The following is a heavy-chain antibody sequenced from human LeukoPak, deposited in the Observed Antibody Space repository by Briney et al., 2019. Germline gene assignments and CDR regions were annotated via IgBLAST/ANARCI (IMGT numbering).Heavy chain of an antibody. CDR2: IYYNGST. J-gene: IGHJ6*02. CDR1: GGSISRDY. V-gene: IGHV4-59*08. Sequence: SETLSLTCTVSGGSISRDYWSWIRQPPGKGLEWIGYIYYNGSTNYSPSLKSRVTISVDTSKTQFSLKLSSVTAADTAVYYCARHLGLGGYGMDVWGQGTTVTVSS. D-gene: IGHD1-26*01. CDR3: ARHLGLGGYGMDV.